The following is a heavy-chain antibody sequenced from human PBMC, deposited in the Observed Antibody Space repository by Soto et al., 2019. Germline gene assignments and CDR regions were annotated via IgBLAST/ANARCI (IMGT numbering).Heavy chain of an antibody. CDR1: GGSLSVNNW. Sequence: QVQLQESGPRLVKPSGTLSLTCVVSGGSLSVNNWWSWVRQSPGRGLEWIGEIFHNGRTSYNPSLRGQVTMSVDKSHNQFSLRLTSVTAADTAVYYCAKGNEALDVWGQGTTVIVS. CDR3: AKGNEALDV. J-gene: IGHJ6*02. D-gene: IGHD1-1*01. CDR2: IFHNGRT. V-gene: IGHV4-4*02.